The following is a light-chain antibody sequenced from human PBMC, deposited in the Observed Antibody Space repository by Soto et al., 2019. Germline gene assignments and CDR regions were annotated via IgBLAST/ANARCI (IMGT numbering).Light chain of an antibody. CDR3: SSYVGPEVV. J-gene: IGLJ2*01. Sequence: QSALTQPPSASGSPGQSVTISCTGTSSDVGGYNYVSWYQQHPGKAPKLMIYEVSKRPSGVPDRFSGSKSGNTASLTVSGLQAEDEADYYCSSYVGPEVVFGGGTKLTVL. CDR2: EVS. CDR1: SSDVGGYNY. V-gene: IGLV2-8*01.